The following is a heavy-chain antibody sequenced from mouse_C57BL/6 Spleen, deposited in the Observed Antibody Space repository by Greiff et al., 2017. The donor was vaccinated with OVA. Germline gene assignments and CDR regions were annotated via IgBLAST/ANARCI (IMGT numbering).Heavy chain of an antibody. CDR2: ISNGGGST. CDR1: GFTFSDYY. J-gene: IGHJ1*03. Sequence: EVQGVESGGGLVQPGGSLKLSCAASGFTFSDYYMYWVRQTPEKRLEWVAYISNGGGSTYYPDNVKGRFTISRDNAKNTLYLQMSRLKSEDTAMYYCARLGAYGKYFDVWGTGTTVTVSS. V-gene: IGHV5-12*01. CDR3: ARLGAYGKYFDV. D-gene: IGHD1-1*01.